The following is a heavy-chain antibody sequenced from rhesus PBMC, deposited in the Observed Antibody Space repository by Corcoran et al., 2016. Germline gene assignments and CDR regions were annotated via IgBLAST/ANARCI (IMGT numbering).Heavy chain of an antibody. J-gene: IGHJ4*01. D-gene: IGHD5-24*01. Sequence: QVQLQASGPGLVQPSETLSLTCAVSGGSITDAYYWSWIRQPPGKGLEWIGDLNGSGGGTNYNPSLKNRVTISIDTSKNHFSLKLSSVTAADTAVYYCARGSRGTVRFDYWGQGVLVTVSS. CDR1: GGSITDAYY. V-gene: IGHV4-106*01. CDR2: LNGSGGGT. CDR3: ARGSRGTVRFDY.